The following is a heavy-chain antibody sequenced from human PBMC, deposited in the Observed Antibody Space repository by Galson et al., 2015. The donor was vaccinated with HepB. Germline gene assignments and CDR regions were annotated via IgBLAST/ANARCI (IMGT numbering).Heavy chain of an antibody. CDR1: GFTFSNYG. J-gene: IGHJ5*02. D-gene: IGHD3-16*01. V-gene: IGHV3-30*18. Sequence: SLRLSCAASGFTFSNYGIHWVRQAPGKGLEWLAVISYDGSYKYYADSVKGRFTGSRDSSRSTLYLQMNSLGTEDTAVYYCVKGCPGRIFMMINRSLGFDLWGQGTLVTVSS. CDR3: VKGCPGRIFMMINRSLGFDL. CDR2: ISYDGSYK.